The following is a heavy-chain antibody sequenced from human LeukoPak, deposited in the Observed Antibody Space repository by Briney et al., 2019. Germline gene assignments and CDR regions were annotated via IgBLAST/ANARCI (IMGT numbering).Heavy chain of an antibody. CDR2: VSTSNVNT. D-gene: IGHD1-26*01. CDR1: GYTFTNYG. V-gene: IGHV1-18*01. J-gene: IGHJ4*02. CDR3: ARDHLGSGSYSSGERVF. Sequence: ASVKVSCKASGYTFTNYGFSWLRQAPGQGLEWMGWVSTSNVNTDYAQNLQGRVTMTTDTSTSIVYMELGSLRSDDTAVYYCARDHLGSGSYSSGERVFWGQGTLVTVSS.